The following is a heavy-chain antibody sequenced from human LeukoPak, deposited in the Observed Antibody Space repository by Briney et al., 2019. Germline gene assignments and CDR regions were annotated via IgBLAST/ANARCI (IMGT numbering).Heavy chain of an antibody. D-gene: IGHD1-26*01. J-gene: IGHJ5*02. Sequence: SETLSLTCAVSGYSISSGYFWVWMRQPPGKGLEWIGGISHSGSTYYNPSLKSRVTISVDTSKNQFSLRLSFVTAADTAVYYCARDFSGSYPRFDPWGQGTLVTVSS. V-gene: IGHV4-38-2*02. CDR1: GYSISSGYF. CDR2: ISHSGST. CDR3: ARDFSGSYPRFDP.